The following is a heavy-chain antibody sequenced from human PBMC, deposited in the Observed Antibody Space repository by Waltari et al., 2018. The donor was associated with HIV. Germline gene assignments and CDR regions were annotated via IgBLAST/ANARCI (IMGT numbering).Heavy chain of an antibody. D-gene: IGHD1-26*01. CDR2: VIYDGSNE. Sequence: QVQLVESGGGVVPPGTSLTLSCAASGFSFSDYAMHWVRQPPGEGLEWVASVIYDGSNEDYADSVTDRFTVSRDNSKNTLYLQMDSLRPEDTAVYYCATNSGSYRQGWFDPWGQGTQVTVSS. CDR1: GFSFSDYA. V-gene: IGHV3-30*01. J-gene: IGHJ5*02. CDR3: ATNSGSYRQGWFDP.